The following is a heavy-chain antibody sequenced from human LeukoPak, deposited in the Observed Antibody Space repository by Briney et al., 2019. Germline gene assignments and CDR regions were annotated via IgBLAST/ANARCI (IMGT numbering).Heavy chain of an antibody. J-gene: IGHJ3*02. Sequence: ASVKVSCKASGYTFTGYYMHWVRQAPGQGLEWMGWIHPKKGDTKYAQNFQGRVTMTRDTSINTAYLQLSSLSSDDTAVYFCASLISTVSGGPEDAFGIWGQGTMVTVSS. CDR3: ASLISTVSGGPEDAFGI. CDR1: GYTFTGYY. D-gene: IGHD6-19*01. V-gene: IGHV1-2*02. CDR2: IHPKKGDT.